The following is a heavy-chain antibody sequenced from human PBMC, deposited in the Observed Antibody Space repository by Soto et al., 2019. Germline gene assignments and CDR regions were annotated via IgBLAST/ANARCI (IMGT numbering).Heavy chain of an antibody. D-gene: IGHD3-22*01. V-gene: IGHV1-18*01. Sequence: ASVKVSCMASGCTFTRYGISWVRQAPGQGLEWMGWISAYNGNTNYAQKLQGRVTMTTDTSTSTAYMELRSLRSGDTAMYYCARDRGTMIVVVYYPRHYFDYWGQGTLVTVSS. J-gene: IGHJ4*02. CDR2: ISAYNGNT. CDR1: GCTFTRYG. CDR3: ARDRGTMIVVVYYPRHYFDY.